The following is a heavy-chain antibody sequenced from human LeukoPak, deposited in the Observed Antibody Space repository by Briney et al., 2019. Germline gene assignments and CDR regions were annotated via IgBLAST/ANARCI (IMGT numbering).Heavy chain of an antibody. V-gene: IGHV4-59*08. D-gene: IGHD5-24*01. CDR2: IYYSGST. J-gene: IGHJ4*02. CDR1: GGSISSYY. CDR3: ARHGVRDGYTYFDY. Sequence: PSETLSLTCTVAGGSISSYYWSWIRQPPGKGLEWIGYIYYSGSTNYNPSLKSRVTISVDTSNNQLSLKLSSVTAADTAVYYCARHGVRDGYTYFDYSGQGTLVTVSS.